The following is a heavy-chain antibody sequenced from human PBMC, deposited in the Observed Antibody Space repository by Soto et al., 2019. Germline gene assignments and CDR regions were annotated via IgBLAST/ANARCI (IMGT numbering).Heavy chain of an antibody. D-gene: IGHD6-13*01. CDR2: ISYDGSNK. CDR1: GFTFSDYA. J-gene: IGHJ6*02. Sequence: GGSPRLSCAASGFTFSDYAMQWFRQAPGKGLEWVAVISYDGSNKYYADSVKGRFTISRDNSKNTLYLQMNSLRAEDTAGYYCAKDLYSSSWPGGMDGWGQGNSVTVSS. CDR3: AKDLYSSSWPGGMDG. V-gene: IGHV3-30*04.